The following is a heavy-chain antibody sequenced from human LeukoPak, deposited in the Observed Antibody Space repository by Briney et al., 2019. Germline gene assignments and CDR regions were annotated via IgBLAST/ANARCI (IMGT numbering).Heavy chain of an antibody. CDR1: GFTFSSYA. CDR3: ARVGYCIGGSCYSAMAFIV. Sequence: AGGSLRLSCAASGFTFSSYAMSWVRQAPGKGLEWVSDISGGGATTFYVDSVKGRFTISRDNAKKSLFLHMNSLRAEDTAVYYCARVGYCIGGSCYSAMAFIVWGQGTLVTVSS. CDR2: ISGGGATT. D-gene: IGHD2-15*01. J-gene: IGHJ4*02. V-gene: IGHV3-23*01.